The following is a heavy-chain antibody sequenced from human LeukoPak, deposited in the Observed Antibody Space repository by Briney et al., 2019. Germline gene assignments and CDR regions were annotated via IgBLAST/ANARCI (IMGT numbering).Heavy chain of an antibody. CDR2: FYPSGST. D-gene: IGHD6-19*01. CDR1: GGSISTYY. V-gene: IGHV4-4*07. CDR3: ARDGYSIGRYALDG. J-gene: IGHJ6*04. Sequence: SETLSLTCIVSGGSISTYYWSWIRQPAGKGLEWIGRFYPSGSTNYNPSLKSRVTMSVDTSKHHFSLELGSVAAADTAVYYCARDGYSIGRYALDGWGKGTTVTVSA.